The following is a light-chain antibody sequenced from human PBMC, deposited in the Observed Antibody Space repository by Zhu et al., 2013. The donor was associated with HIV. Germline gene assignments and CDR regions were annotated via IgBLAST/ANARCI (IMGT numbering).Light chain of an antibody. J-gene: IGLJ2*01. CDR1: SLRTYF. CDR3: NSWDITANHVV. CDR2: GKN. V-gene: IGLV3-19*02. Sequence: SSELTQDPAVSVALGQTVRITCQGDSLRTYFATWYQQKPGQAPVRVIFGKNNRPSGIPDRFSGSNSGNTASLTITGAQAEDEADYYCNSWDITANHVVFGGGTKLTVL.